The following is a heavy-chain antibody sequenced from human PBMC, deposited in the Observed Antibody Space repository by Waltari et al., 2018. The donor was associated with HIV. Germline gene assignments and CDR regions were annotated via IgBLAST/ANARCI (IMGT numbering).Heavy chain of an antibody. CDR3: ARLRWDASFYYGLDV. CDR2: IYHSGAA. Sequence: QVQLQQWGAGLLKPSETLSLTCAVYGGSFGGYYWTWIRQPPGKGLQWIAEIYHSGAANYNPSLKSRVTISVDTSKNQFSLKLRSVTAADTAVYYCARLRWDASFYYGLDVWGQGTTVTVSS. V-gene: IGHV4-34*02. CDR1: GGSFGGYY. D-gene: IGHD4-17*01. J-gene: IGHJ6*02.